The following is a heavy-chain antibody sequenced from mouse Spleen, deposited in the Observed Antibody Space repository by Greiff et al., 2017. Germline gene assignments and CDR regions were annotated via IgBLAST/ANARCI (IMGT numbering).Heavy chain of an antibody. CDR1: GFTFSDYG. J-gene: IGHJ4*01. V-gene: IGHV5-17*01. Sequence: EVKLVESGGGLVKPGGSLKLSCAASGFTFSDYGMHWVRQAPEKGLEWVAYISSGSSTIYYADTVKGRFNISRDNAKNTLFLQMTSLRSEDTAMYYCARITTVVATNYAMDYWGQGTSVTVSS. D-gene: IGHD1-1*01. CDR3: ARITTVVATNYAMDY. CDR2: ISSGSSTI.